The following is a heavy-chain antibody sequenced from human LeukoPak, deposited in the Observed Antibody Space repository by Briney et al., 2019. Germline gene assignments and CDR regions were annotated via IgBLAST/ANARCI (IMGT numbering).Heavy chain of an antibody. J-gene: IGHJ3*02. CDR3: ARGVVAGAGDALDI. Sequence: SHTLSLTCATSGDGVSLNSAACQWIRQSPSRDLEWLGRTFYRSKWYNDYALSVRSRITINPDTSKNQFSLQLNSVTPDDTALYYCARGVVAGAGDALDIWGQGTGVTVSS. V-gene: IGHV6-1*01. D-gene: IGHD6-19*01. CDR1: GDGVSLNSAA. CDR2: TFYRSKWYN.